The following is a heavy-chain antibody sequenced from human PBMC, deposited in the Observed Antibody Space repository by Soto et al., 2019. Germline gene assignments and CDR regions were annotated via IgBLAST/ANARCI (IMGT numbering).Heavy chain of an antibody. CDR1: GGTFSSYA. CDR3: ARVGGYDFWSGYPRDYYYYGMDV. CDR2: IIPIFGTA. J-gene: IGHJ6*02. V-gene: IGHV1-69*06. Sequence: VASVKVSCKASGGTFSSYAISWVRQAPGQGLEWMGGIIPIFGTANYAQKFQGRVTITADKSTSTAYMELSSLRSEDTAVYYCARVGGYDFWSGYPRDYYYYGMDVWGQGTTVTVSS. D-gene: IGHD3-3*01.